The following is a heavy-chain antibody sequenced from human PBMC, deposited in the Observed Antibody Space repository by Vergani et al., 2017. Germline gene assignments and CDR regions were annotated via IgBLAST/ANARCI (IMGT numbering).Heavy chain of an antibody. V-gene: IGHV3-23*01. CDR3: AKESSGYYKFGAFDI. CDR1: GFPFSSYA. J-gene: IGHJ3*02. CDR2: ISGSGGST. D-gene: IGHD3-22*01. Sequence: EVQLLESGGGLVQPGGSLRLSCAASGFPFSSYAMSWVPQAPGKGLEWVSAISGSGGSTYYANSVKGRFTISRDNSKNTLYLQMNSRRAEDTAVYYCAKESSGYYKFGAFDIWGQGTTVTVSS.